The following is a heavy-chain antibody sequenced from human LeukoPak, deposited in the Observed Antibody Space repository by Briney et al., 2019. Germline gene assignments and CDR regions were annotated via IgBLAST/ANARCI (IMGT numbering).Heavy chain of an antibody. V-gene: IGHV3-23*01. J-gene: IGHJ5*02. CDR3: AKGRFGELYNWFDP. CDR1: GFTFDDYA. CDR2: ISGSGGST. Sequence: PGGSLRLSCAASGFTFDDYAMHWVRQAPGKGLEWVSAISGSGGSTYYADSVKGRFTISRDNSKNTLYLQMNSLRAEDTAVYYCAKGRFGELYNWFDPWGQGTLVTVSS. D-gene: IGHD3-10*01.